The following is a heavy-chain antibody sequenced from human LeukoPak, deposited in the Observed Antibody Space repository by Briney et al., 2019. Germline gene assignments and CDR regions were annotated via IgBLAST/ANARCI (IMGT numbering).Heavy chain of an antibody. CDR3: ASDDFWSGYESDAFDI. D-gene: IGHD3-3*01. CDR2: IRYDGSNK. CDR1: GFTFSSYG. Sequence: PGGSLRLSCAASGFTFSSYGMHWVRQAPGKGLEWVAFIRYDGSNKYYADSVKGRFTVSRDNSKNTLYLQMNSLRAEDTAVYYCASDDFWSGYESDAFDIWGQGTMVTVSS. J-gene: IGHJ3*02. V-gene: IGHV3-30*02.